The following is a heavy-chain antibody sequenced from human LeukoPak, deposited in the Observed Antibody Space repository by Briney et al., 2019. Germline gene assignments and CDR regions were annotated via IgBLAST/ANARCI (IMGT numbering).Heavy chain of an antibody. Sequence: TLSLTCTVSGGSISSSSYYWSWIRQPAGKGLEWIGRIYTSGSTNYNPSLKSRVTISVDTSKNQFSLKLSSVTAADTAVYYCARDSGAFDIWGQGTMVTVSS. CDR3: ARDSGAFDI. V-gene: IGHV4-61*02. CDR2: IYTSGST. J-gene: IGHJ3*02. CDR1: GGSISSSSYY.